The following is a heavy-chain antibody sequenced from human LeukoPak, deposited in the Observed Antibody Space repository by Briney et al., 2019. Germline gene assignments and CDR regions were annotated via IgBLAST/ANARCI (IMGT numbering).Heavy chain of an antibody. CDR1: GFTFSKYW. J-gene: IGHJ4*02. V-gene: IGHV3-74*01. Sequence: GGALGLSCAASGFTFSKYWMLWVRQAPGKGLESVSRINTDGTVTTYADSVKGRFTVSRDNADNTMFLQMNSVRDEDTAVYYCATKQWLAPPPDSWGQGTPVTVSS. CDR3: ATKQWLAPPPDS. D-gene: IGHD6-19*01. CDR2: INTDGTVT.